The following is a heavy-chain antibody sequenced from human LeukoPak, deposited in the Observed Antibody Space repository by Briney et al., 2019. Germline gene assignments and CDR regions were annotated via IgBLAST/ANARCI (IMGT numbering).Heavy chain of an antibody. CDR1: GGSISSGDYY. J-gene: IGHJ4*02. CDR3: ARDPFRSSRFYSNYDGY. D-gene: IGHD4-11*01. V-gene: IGHV4-30-4*08. Sequence: SETLSLTCTVSGGSISSGDYYWSWIRQPPGKGLEWIGYIYYSGSTYYNPSLKSRVTISVDTSKNQFSLKLSSVTAADTAVYYCARDPFRSSRFYSNYDGYWGQGTPVTVSS. CDR2: IYYSGST.